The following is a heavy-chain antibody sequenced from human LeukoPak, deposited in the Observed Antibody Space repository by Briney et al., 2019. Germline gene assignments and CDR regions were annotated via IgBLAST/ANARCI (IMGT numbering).Heavy chain of an antibody. V-gene: IGHV1-69*13. CDR1: GGTFSSYA. CDR2: IIPIFGTA. J-gene: IGHJ4*02. CDR3: ARAVVTARTPPYYFDY. D-gene: IGHD2-21*02. Sequence: SVKVSCKASGGTFSSYAISWVRQAPGQGLEWMGGIIPIFGTANYAQKFQGRVTITADESTSTAYMELSSLRSEDTAVYYCARAVVTARTPPYYFDYWGQGTLVTVSS.